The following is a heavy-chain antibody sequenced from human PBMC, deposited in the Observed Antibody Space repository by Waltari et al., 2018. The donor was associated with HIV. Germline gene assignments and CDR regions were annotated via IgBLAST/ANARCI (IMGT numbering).Heavy chain of an antibody. CDR2: LRRDTYEA. Sequence: LVQSGGGEVHAAGSLVLSSSGAVFAFGRFSFNRVRQTPRRGLEWVASLRRDTYEANYLASVRGRFIISRDNVKSSAYLEMTSLRVEDTATYYCVRDDPGYVAIDYWGQGSQVVVS. J-gene: IGHJ4*02. V-gene: IGHV3-21*04. CDR1: VFAFGRFS. D-gene: IGHD2-15*01. CDR3: VRDDPGYVAIDY.